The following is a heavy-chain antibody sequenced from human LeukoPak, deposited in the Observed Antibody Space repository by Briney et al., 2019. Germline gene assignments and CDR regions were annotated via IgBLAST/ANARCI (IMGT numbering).Heavy chain of an antibody. CDR1: GFTFSSYS. CDR3: ARDRDTAMVTSGFSDY. V-gene: IGHV3-21*01. Sequence: GGSLRLSCAASGFTFSSYSMNWVRQAPGKGLEWVSSISSSSSYIYYADSVKGRFTIPRDNAKNSLYLQMNSLRAEDSAVYYCARDRDTAMVTSGFSDYWGQGTLVTVSS. CDR2: ISSSSSYI. D-gene: IGHD5-18*01. J-gene: IGHJ4*02.